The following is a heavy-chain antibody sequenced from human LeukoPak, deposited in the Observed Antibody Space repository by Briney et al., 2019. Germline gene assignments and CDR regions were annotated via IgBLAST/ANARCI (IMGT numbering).Heavy chain of an antibody. Sequence: GRSLRLSCAASGFTFSSHGMHWVRQAPGKGLEWVAVIWYDGSNKYYADSVKGRFTISRDNSKNTLYVEMNSLRAEDTVVYYCVRWGPDKAMDVWDKGTTVTVSS. V-gene: IGHV3-33*01. J-gene: IGHJ6*03. CDR3: VRWGPDKAMDV. D-gene: IGHD7-27*01. CDR1: GFTFSSHG. CDR2: IWYDGSNK.